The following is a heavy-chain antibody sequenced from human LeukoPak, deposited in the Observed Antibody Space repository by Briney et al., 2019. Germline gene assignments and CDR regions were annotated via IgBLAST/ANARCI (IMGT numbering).Heavy chain of an antibody. CDR3: ARGSQYIFAARLFDY. V-gene: IGHV1-2*02. CDR1: GYTFTGYY. CDR2: INPNSGGT. D-gene: IGHD6-6*01. Sequence: EASVKVSCKASGYTFTGYYVHWVRQAPGQGLEWMGWINPNSGGTNYAQKFQGRVTMTRDTSISTAYMELSRLRSDDTAVYYCARGSQYIFAARLFDYWGQGTLVTVSS. J-gene: IGHJ4*02.